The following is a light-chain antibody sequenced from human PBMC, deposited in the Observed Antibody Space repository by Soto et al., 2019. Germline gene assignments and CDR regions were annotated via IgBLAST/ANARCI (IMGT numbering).Light chain of an antibody. CDR2: DVS. Sequence: QPVLTQPASVSGSPGQSITISCTGTSSDVGGYNYVSWYQQHPGKAPKLMIYDVSNRPSGVSNRFSGSKSGNTASLTISGLQAEDEADYYCSSYTSSGTRVFGTGTKLTVL. CDR1: SSDVGGYNY. CDR3: SSYTSSGTRV. V-gene: IGLV2-14*01. J-gene: IGLJ1*01.